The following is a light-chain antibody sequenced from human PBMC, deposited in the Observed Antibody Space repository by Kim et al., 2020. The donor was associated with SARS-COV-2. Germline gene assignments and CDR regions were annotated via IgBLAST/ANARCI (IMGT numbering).Light chain of an antibody. V-gene: IGKV1-39*01. CDR2: AAS. CDR3: QQTDTNPYT. J-gene: IGKJ2*01. CDR1: QSISSY. Sequence: DIQMTQSPSSLSASVGDRVTITCRASQSISSYLNWYQQKPGEAPRLLIYAASNLQSGVPSRFSGSGSETDFTLTITTLQPEDFATYSCQQTDTNPYTFGQGTKLEI.